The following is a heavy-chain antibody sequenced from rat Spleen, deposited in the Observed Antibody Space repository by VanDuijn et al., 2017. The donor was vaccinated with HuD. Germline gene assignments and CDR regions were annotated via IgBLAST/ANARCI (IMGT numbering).Heavy chain of an antibody. CDR1: GFSLTING. CDR2: ISSGGDT. D-gene: IGHD1-4*01. V-gene: IGHV2S12*01. J-gene: IGHJ3*01. CDR3: IRASLPGFNSHWFLY. Sequence: QVQLKESGPGLVQPSQTLSLTCTVSGFSLTINGVSWVRQPPGKGLEWIAAISSGGDTYYNSALKSRQSISRDTSKSQVFLKMNSLQTEDTATYFCIRASLPGFNSHWFLYWGQGTLVTVSS.